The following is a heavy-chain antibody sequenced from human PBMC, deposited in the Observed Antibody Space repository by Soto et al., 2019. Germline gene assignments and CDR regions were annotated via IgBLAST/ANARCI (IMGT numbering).Heavy chain of an antibody. D-gene: IGHD2-15*01. J-gene: IGHJ6*02. CDR2: ISGSGGTT. V-gene: IGHV3-23*01. CDR1: GFTFSTYG. CDR3: AKGPGYCSGGSCYSSYYYGMDV. Sequence: GGSLRLSCAASGFTFSTYGMSWVRQAPGRXLEWVSAISGSGGTTYYADSVKGRFTISRDNSNNMLYLQMNSLRAEDTAIYYCAKGPGYCSGGSCYSSYYYGMDVWGQGTTVTVSS.